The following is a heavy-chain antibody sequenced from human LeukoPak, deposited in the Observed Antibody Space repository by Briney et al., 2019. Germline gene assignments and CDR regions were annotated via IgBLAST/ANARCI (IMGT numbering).Heavy chain of an antibody. CDR3: AREYYDSSGYYYPGVY. CDR1: GFTFSNYA. Sequence: PGGSLRLSCAASGFTFSNYAMSWVRQAPGKGLEWVSAISGSGGSTYYADSVKGRFTISRDNSKNTLYLQMNSLRAEDTAVYYCAREYYDSSGYYYPGVYWGQGTLVTVSS. J-gene: IGHJ4*02. V-gene: IGHV3-23*01. D-gene: IGHD3-22*01. CDR2: ISGSGGST.